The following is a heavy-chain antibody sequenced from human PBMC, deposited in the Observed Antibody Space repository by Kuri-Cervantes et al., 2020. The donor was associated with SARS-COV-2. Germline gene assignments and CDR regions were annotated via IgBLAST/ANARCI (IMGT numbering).Heavy chain of an antibody. CDR2: INTNTGNP. Sequence: ASVKVSCKASGYSFTTYGMNWVPQAPGQGLEWMGWINTNTGNPTYAQGFTGRFVFSLDTSVSTAYLQISSLKAEDTAVYYCARGAGAGPFDYWGQGTLVTVSS. CDR1: GYSFTTYG. V-gene: IGHV7-4-1*02. D-gene: IGHD1-26*01. J-gene: IGHJ4*02. CDR3: ARGAGAGPFDY.